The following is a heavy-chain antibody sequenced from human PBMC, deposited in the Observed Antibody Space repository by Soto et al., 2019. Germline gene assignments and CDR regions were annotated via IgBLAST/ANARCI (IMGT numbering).Heavy chain of an antibody. CDR1: GGSISSYY. Sequence: SEPLSLTCTVSGGSISSYYWSWIRQPPGKGLEWIGYIYYSGSTNYNPSLKSRVTISVDTSKNQFSLKLSSVTAADTAVYYCARARSGGSFSTRGFDPWGQGTLVTVSS. CDR2: IYYSGST. V-gene: IGHV4-59*01. D-gene: IGHD2-15*01. J-gene: IGHJ5*02. CDR3: ARARSGGSFSTRGFDP.